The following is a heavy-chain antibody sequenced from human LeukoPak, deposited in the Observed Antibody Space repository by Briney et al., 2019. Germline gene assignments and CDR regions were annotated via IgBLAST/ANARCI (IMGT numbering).Heavy chain of an antibody. V-gene: IGHV4-34*01. D-gene: IGHD3-16*02. CDR1: GGSFSGYY. Sequence: PSETLSLTCAVYGGSFSGYYWSWIRQPPGKGLEWIGEINHSGSTYYNPSLKSRVTISVDTSKNQFSLKLSSVTAADTAVYYCARITFGGVIVNGRTYNWFDPWGQGTLVTVSS. CDR3: ARITFGGVIVNGRTYNWFDP. J-gene: IGHJ5*02. CDR2: INHSGST.